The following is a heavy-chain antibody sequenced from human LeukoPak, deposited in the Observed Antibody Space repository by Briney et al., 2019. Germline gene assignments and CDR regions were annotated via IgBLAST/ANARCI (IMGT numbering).Heavy chain of an antibody. D-gene: IGHD5-12*01. CDR2: ITGSGGST. Sequence: GGSLRLSRAASGFTFSNYDMSWVRQAPGSGLEWVSGITGSGGSTYYADSVKGRFTISRDNSKTTMYLQMNSLRAEDTAVYYCAKTSRRNSAYDSPFDSWGQGTLVTVSS. J-gene: IGHJ4*02. CDR1: GFTFSNYD. V-gene: IGHV3-23*01. CDR3: AKTSRRNSAYDSPFDS.